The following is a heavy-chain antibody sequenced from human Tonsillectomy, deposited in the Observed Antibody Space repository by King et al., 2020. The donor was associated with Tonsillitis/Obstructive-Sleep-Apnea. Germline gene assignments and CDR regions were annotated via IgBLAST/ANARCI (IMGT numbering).Heavy chain of an antibody. J-gene: IGHJ6*02. CDR3: ARLCSSTSGYYYGMDV. V-gene: IGHV4-31*03. CDR2: IYYSGST. D-gene: IGHD2-2*01. Sequence: QLQESGPGLVKPSQTLSLTCTVSGGSISSGGYYWNWIRQHPGKGLEWIGYIYYSGSTYYNPSLKSRVAISVDTSKNQFSLKLSSVTAADTAVYYCARLCSSTSGYYYGMDVWGQGTTVTVSS. CDR1: GGSISSGGYY.